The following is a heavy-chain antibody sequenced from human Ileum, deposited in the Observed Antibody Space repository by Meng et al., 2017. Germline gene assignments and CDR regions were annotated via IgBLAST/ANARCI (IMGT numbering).Heavy chain of an antibody. CDR1: GGSISTSGYY. V-gene: IGHV4-39*01. CDR3: VRSSGWVRTGFDP. D-gene: IGHD6-19*01. Sequence: QPQLQESGPGLVKPPGALAHTCSVSGGSISTSGYYRGWIRQPPGKGLEWIGSIGHSGITYYTPSLKSRVTVSIDTSKSQFSLKLTSVTAADTAVYYCVRSSGWVRTGFDPWGQGTLVTVSS. CDR2: IGHSGIT. J-gene: IGHJ5*02.